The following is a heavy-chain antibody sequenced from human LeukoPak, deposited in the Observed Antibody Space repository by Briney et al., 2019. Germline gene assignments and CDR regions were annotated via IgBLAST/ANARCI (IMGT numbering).Heavy chain of an antibody. CDR3: ARGQIHERLVAATHLEG. V-gene: IGHV1-69*13. D-gene: IGHD2-15*01. CDR1: GGTFSSYA. J-gene: IGHJ4*02. CDR2: IIPIFGTA. Sequence: SVKVSCKASGGTFSSYAISWVRQAPGQGLEWMGGIIPIFGTANYAQKFQGRVTITADESTSTAYMELSSLRSEDTAVYYCARGQIHERLVAATHLEGWGQGTLVTVSS.